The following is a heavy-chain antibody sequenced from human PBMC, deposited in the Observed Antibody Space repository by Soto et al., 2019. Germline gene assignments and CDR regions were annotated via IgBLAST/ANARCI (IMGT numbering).Heavy chain of an antibody. CDR3: AAGLPSWGAYAFDY. CDR1: GFTFTNAW. J-gene: IGHJ4*02. Sequence: EVQLVESGGGLVEPGGSLRLSCAASGFTFTNAWLNWVRQAPGKGLEWVGRIKSKNDGGTTDYAAPVKGRFTISRDDSENKVYLQMNSLKTEDTAVYYCAAGLPSWGAYAFDYWGQGTLVTVSS. CDR2: IKSKNDGGTT. D-gene: IGHD3-16*01. V-gene: IGHV3-15*07.